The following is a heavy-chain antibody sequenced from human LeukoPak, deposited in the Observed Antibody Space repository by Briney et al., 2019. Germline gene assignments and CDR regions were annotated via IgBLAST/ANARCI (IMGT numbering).Heavy chain of an antibody. Sequence: SETLSLTCTVSGGSLNSGGNYWSWIRQPPGKGLEWIAYIYYSGSANYNPSLKSRVTISVDRSKNQFSLKLSSVTAADTAVYYCASRSAMVRGYDYWGQGTLVTVSS. J-gene: IGHJ4*02. V-gene: IGHV4-61*08. CDR2: IYYSGSA. D-gene: IGHD5-18*01. CDR3: ASRSAMVRGYDY. CDR1: GGSLNSGGNY.